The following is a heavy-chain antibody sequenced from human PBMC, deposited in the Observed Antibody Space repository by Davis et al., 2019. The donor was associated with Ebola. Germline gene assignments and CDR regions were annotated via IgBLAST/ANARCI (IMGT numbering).Heavy chain of an antibody. CDR1: GFTVSSNY. V-gene: IGHV3-53*05. Sequence: GESLKISCAASGFTVSSNYMSWVRQAPGKGLEWVSVIYSGGSTYYADSVKGRFTISRDNSKNTLYLQMNSLRAEDTAVYYCARDYGDYGFDYWGQGTLVTVSS. D-gene: IGHD4-17*01. CDR2: IYSGGST. J-gene: IGHJ4*02. CDR3: ARDYGDYGFDY.